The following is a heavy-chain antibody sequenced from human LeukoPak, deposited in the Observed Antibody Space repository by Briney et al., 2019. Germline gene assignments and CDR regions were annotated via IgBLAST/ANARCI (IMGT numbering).Heavy chain of an antibody. CDR2: VHYTGST. CDR1: GGSISSSNSY. CDR3: ARHIPQLAFDY. V-gene: IGHV4-39*01. D-gene: IGHD1-1*01. Sequence: SETLSLTCAISGGSISSSNSYWDWIRQPPGKGLEWIGYVHYTGSTHYNPALKSRLTISADTSKNQFSLKLSSVTAADTAVYYCARHIPQLAFDYWGQGTLVTVSS. J-gene: IGHJ4*02.